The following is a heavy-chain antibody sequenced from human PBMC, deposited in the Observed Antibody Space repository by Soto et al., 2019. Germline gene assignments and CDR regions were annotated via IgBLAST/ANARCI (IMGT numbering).Heavy chain of an antibody. CDR1: GDSISTDY. J-gene: IGHJ6*02. Sequence: SETLSLTCTVSGDSISTDYWSWIRQSPGKRMEWIGYVHHSWGSSYNPSLQSRVAISLDTSKSQFSLKVTSVTATDTAVYYCARQGFGPLHGLVDVWGQGTTVTVSS. CDR3: ARQGFGPLHGLVDV. V-gene: IGHV4-59*08. CDR2: VHHSWGS. D-gene: IGHD3-10*01.